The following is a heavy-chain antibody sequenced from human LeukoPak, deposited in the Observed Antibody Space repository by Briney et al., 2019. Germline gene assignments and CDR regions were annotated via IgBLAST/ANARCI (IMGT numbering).Heavy chain of an antibody. CDR3: ARDTEPPYGSGTN. J-gene: IGHJ4*02. V-gene: IGHV3-48*02. D-gene: IGHD3-10*01. CDR2: ISSSSSTI. Sequence: GESLKISCAASGFTFSSYSMNWVRQAPGKGLEWVSYISSSSSTIYYADSVKGRFTISRDNAKNSLYLQMNSLGDEDTAVYYCARDTEPPYGSGTNWGQGTLVTVSS. CDR1: GFTFSSYS.